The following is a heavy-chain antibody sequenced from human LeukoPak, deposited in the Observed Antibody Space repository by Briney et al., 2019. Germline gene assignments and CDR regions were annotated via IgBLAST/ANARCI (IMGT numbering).Heavy chain of an antibody. CDR2: ISTSSSYI. J-gene: IGHJ3*01. CDR1: GFTFSAYS. V-gene: IGHV3-21*01. D-gene: IGHD5-24*01. Sequence: PGGSLRLSFAASGFTFSAYSMNWVRQAPGKGLEWVSSISTSSSYIYYADSVKGRFTVSRDNAKNSLFLQMNSLRAEDTALYYCARDREMGTIRNGFDVWGQGTIVSVSS. CDR3: ARDREMGTIRNGFDV.